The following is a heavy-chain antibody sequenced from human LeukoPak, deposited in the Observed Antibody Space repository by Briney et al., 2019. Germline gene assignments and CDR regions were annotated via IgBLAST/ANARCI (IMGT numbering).Heavy chain of an antibody. J-gene: IGHJ4*02. CDR1: GFTFSSYA. CDR2: ISYDGSNK. Sequence: PGRSLRLSCAASGFTFSSYAMHWVRQAPGKGLEWVAVISYDGSNKYYADSVKGRFTISRDNSKNTLCLQMNSLRAEDTAVYYCASWRSYWGQGTLVTVSS. D-gene: IGHD3-3*01. CDR3: ASWRSY. V-gene: IGHV3-30*14.